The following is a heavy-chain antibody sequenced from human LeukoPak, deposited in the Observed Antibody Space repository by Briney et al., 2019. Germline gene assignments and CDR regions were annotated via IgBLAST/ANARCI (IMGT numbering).Heavy chain of an antibody. CDR1: GFTVSSNY. CDR2: IYSGGRT. J-gene: IGHJ4*02. D-gene: IGHD3-3*01. V-gene: IGHV3-66*01. CDR3: ARSGYYDPDFDD. Sequence: QSGGSLRLSCAASGFTVSSNYMSWVRQAPGKGLDCVSVIYSGGRTFSTAPVKGRFTTSRDNYKNTLYLQMNSLRAEDSAVYYCARSGYYDPDFDDWGEGTLVTVSS.